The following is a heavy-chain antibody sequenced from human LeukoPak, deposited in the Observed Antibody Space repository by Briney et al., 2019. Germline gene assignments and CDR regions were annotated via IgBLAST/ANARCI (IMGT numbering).Heavy chain of an antibody. D-gene: IGHD1-7*01. CDR2: IYPGDSDT. Sequence: GESLKISCKGSGYSFTSYWIGWVRQVPGKGLEWMGIIYPGDSDTRYSPSFEGQVTISADKTISTAYLQRSSLKASDTAMYYCARLSPPLELIGDYWGQGTLVTVPS. J-gene: IGHJ4*02. CDR1: GYSFTSYW. CDR3: ARLSPPLELIGDY. V-gene: IGHV5-51*01.